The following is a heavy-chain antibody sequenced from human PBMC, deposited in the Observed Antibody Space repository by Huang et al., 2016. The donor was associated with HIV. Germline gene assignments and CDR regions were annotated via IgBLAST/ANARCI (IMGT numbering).Heavy chain of an antibody. J-gene: IGHJ1*01. Sequence: QVQLVESGGGVVQPGRSLRLSCAASGFTFSSCGMHWVRQAPGKGVEWVAVIWYDGSNKYYADSVKGRGTISRENAKNTRDRKMKRRKNEDTAVDDCAVKGDSSGWEYFRHWGQGTLVTVSS. CDR2: IWYDGSNK. CDR3: AVKGDSSGWEYFRH. V-gene: IGHV3-33*08. CDR1: GFTFSSCG. D-gene: IGHD6-19*01.